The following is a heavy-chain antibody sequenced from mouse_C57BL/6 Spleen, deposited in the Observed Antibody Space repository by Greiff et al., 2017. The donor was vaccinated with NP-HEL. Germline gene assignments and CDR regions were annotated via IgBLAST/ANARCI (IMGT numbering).Heavy chain of an antibody. CDR2: IYPGDGDT. Sequence: VQLQQSGAELVKPGASVKISCKASGYAFSSYWMNWVKQRPGKGLEWIGQIYPGDGDTNYNGKFKGKATLTADKSSSTAYMQLSSLTSEDSAVYFCASEGSTMVTTRDAMDYWGQGTSVTVSS. CDR3: ASEGSTMVTTRDAMDY. J-gene: IGHJ4*01. CDR1: GYAFSSYW. V-gene: IGHV1-80*01. D-gene: IGHD2-2*01.